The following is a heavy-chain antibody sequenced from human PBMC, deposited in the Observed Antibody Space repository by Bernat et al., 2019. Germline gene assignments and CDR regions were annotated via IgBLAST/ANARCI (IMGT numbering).Heavy chain of an antibody. CDR3: AKDRSGWYGY. J-gene: IGHJ4*02. D-gene: IGHD6-19*01. CDR2: ISGSGGNT. V-gene: IGHV3-23*01. CDR1: GFTFTSFA. Sequence: EVQLLESGGGLVQPGGSLRLSCAASGFTFTSFAMNWVRQAPGKGLEWVSAISGSGGNTYYADSVKGRFTISRDNSKNTLYLQMNSLRAEDTAVYYCAKDRSGWYGYWGQGTLVTVSS.